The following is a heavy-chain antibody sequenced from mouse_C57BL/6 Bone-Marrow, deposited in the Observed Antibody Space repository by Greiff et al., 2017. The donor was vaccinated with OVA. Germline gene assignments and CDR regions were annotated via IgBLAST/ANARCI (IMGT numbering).Heavy chain of an antibody. D-gene: IGHD2-4*01. V-gene: IGHV2-2*01. CDR2: IWSGGST. J-gene: IGHJ4*01. CDR1: GFSLTSYG. CDR3: ARIYYDYDLSMDY. Sequence: VMLVESGPGLVQPSQSLSITCTVSGFSLTSYGVHWVRQSPGKGLEWLGVIWSGGSTDYNAAFISRLSISKDNSKSQVFFKMNSLQADDTAIYYCARIYYDYDLSMDYWGQGTSVTVSS.